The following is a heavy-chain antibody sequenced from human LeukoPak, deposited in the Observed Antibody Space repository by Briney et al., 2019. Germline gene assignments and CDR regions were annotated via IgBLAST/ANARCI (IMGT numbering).Heavy chain of an antibody. J-gene: IGHJ4*02. CDR1: GFTFSSYA. CDR3: ARDPYCGGDCYHFDY. CDR2: ISYDGSNK. V-gene: IGHV3-30-3*01. D-gene: IGHD2-21*02. Sequence: GGSLRLSCAASGFTFSSYAMHWVRQAPGKGLEWVAVISYDGSNKYYADSVKGRFTISRDNSKNTLYLQMNSLGAEDTAVYYCARDPYCGGDCYHFDYWGQGTLVTVSS.